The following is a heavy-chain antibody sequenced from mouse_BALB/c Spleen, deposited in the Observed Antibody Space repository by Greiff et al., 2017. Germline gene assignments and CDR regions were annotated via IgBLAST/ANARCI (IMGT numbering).Heavy chain of an antibody. CDR3: TRQWLLLAWFAY. Sequence: DVQLQESGGGLVQPGGSMKLSCVASGFTFSNYWMNWVRQSPEKGLEWVAEIRLKSNNYATHYAESVKGRFTISRDDSKSSVYLQMNNLRAEDTGIYYCTRQWLLLAWFAYWGQGTLVTVSA. D-gene: IGHD2-3*01. V-gene: IGHV6-6*02. J-gene: IGHJ3*01. CDR1: GFTFSNYW. CDR2: IRLKSNNYAT.